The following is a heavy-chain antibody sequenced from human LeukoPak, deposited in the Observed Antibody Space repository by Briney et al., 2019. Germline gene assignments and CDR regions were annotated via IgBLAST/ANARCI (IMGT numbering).Heavy chain of an antibody. V-gene: IGHV3-30*02. CDR1: GFTFSSYG. CDR2: IRYDGSIK. D-gene: IGHD5-18*01. Sequence: GGSLRLSCAASGFTFSSYGMHWVRQAPGKGLEWVAFIRYDGSIKYYADSVKGRFTISRDNSKNTLYLQMNSLKTEDTAVYYCTTVPGYSYGPQGPWGQGTLVTVSS. CDR3: TTVPGYSYGPQGP. J-gene: IGHJ5*02.